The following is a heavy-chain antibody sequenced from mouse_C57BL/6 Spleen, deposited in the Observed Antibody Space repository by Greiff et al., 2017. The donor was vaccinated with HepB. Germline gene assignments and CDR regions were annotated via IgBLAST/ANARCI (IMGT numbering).Heavy chain of an antibody. V-gene: IGHV14-3*01. CDR1: GFTIKNTY. CDR2: IDPANGNT. CDR3: ARDAMDY. Sequence: EVQLQQSVAELVRPGASVKLSCTASGFTIKNTYMHWVKQRPEQGLEWIGRIDPANGNTKYATKFQGKATITADTSPNTAYLQLSSLTSEDTAIYYCARDAMDYWGQGTSVTVSS. J-gene: IGHJ4*01.